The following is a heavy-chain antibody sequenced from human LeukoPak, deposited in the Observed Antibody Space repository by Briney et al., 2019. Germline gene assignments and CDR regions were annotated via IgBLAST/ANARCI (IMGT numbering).Heavy chain of an antibody. D-gene: IGHD3-22*01. CDR1: GGSFSGYY. Sequence: SETLSLTCAVYGGSFSGYYWSWIRQPPGKGLEWIGEINHSGSTNYNPSLESRVTISVDTSKNQFSLKLSSVTAADTAVYYCARAYYYDSSGYYYFDYWGQGTLVTVSS. CDR2: INHSGST. V-gene: IGHV4-34*01. CDR3: ARAYYYDSSGYYYFDY. J-gene: IGHJ4*02.